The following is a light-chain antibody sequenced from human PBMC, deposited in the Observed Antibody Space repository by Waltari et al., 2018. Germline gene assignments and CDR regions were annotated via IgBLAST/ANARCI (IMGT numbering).Light chain of an antibody. CDR3: QQRSNLWT. Sequence: ETVLTQSPATLSLSPGERATLSCRASHSISTHLAWYQQKPGQPPRLLIYDESKRATGIPARFSCSGSGTDFTLTISSLEPEDFAVYYCQQRSNLWTFGQGTKVEIK. J-gene: IGKJ1*01. CDR1: HSISTH. CDR2: DES. V-gene: IGKV3-11*01.